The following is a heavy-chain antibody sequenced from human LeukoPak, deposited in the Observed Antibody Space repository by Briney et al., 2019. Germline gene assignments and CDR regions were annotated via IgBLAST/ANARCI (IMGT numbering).Heavy chain of an antibody. CDR3: AKDPMVYYYGSGGSVFDY. CDR2: ISGSGGST. V-gene: IGHV3-23*01. Sequence: GGSLRLSCAASGFTFSSYAMRWVRQAPGEGLEWVSAISGSGGSTYYADSVKGRFTISRDNSKNTLYLQMNSLRAEDTAVYYCAKDPMVYYYGSGGSVFDYWGQGTLVTVSS. J-gene: IGHJ4*02. D-gene: IGHD3-10*01. CDR1: GFTFSSYA.